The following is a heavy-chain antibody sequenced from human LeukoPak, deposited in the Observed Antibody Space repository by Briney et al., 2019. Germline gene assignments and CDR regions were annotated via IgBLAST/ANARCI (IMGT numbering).Heavy chain of an antibody. D-gene: IGHD1-26*01. V-gene: IGHV3-21*01. CDR1: GFSFSSYN. CDR3: ARGPYSGAYGDTYYYFMDV. CDR2: ITTSSSYT. J-gene: IGHJ6*03. Sequence: PGGSLRLSCEASGFSFSSYNMDWVRQTPGKGLEWISSITTSSSYTFYADSVKGRFTISRDNATNSLYLRMNRLTAEDTAVYYCARGPYSGAYGDTYYYFMDVWGKGTTVTISS.